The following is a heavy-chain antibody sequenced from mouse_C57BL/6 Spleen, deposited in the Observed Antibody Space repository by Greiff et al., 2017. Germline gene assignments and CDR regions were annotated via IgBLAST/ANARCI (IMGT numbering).Heavy chain of an antibody. CDR1: GFTFSSYA. D-gene: IGHD1-1*01. CDR2: ISSGGDYI. V-gene: IGHV5-9-1*02. J-gene: IGHJ2*01. Sequence: EVKVVESGEGLVKPGGSLKLSCAASGFTFSSYAMSWVRQTPEKRLEWVAYISSGGDYIYYADTVKGRFTISRDNARNTLYLQMSSLKSEDTAMYYCTRVYYQYYFDYWGQGTTLTVSS. CDR3: TRVYYQYYFDY.